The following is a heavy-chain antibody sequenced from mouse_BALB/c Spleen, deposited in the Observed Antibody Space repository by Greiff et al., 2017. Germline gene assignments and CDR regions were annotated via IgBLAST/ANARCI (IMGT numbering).Heavy chain of an antibody. Sequence: VKLVESGPGLVAPSQSLSITCTVSGFSLTSYDISWIRQPPGKGLEWLGVIWTGGGTNYNSAFMSRLSISKDNSKSQVFLKMNSLQTDDTAIYYCVRGNWSWFAYWGQGTLVTVSA. J-gene: IGHJ3*01. CDR1: GFSLTSYD. CDR2: IWTGGGT. CDR3: VRGNWSWFAY. V-gene: IGHV2-9-2*01. D-gene: IGHD4-1*01.